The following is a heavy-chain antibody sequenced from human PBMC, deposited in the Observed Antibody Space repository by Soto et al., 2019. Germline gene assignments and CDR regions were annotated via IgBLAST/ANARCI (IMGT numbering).Heavy chain of an antibody. V-gene: IGHV4-34*01. CDR1: GGSFSGYY. CDR2: INHSGST. D-gene: IGHD3-22*01. Sequence: SETLSLTCAVYGGSFSGYYWSWIRQPPGKGLEWIGEINHSGSTNYNPSLKSRVTISVDTSKNQFSLKLSSVTAGDTAIYFCARAIGPTLFDYWGQGTLVTVSS. J-gene: IGHJ4*02. CDR3: ARAIGPTLFDY.